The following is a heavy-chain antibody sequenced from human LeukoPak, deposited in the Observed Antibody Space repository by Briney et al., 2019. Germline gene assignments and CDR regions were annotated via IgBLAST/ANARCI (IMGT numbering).Heavy chain of an antibody. J-gene: IGHJ4*02. V-gene: IGHV1-69*04. CDR2: IIPILGIA. CDR1: GGTFSSYA. Sequence: GASVKVSCKASGGTFSSYAISWVRQAPGQGLEWMGRIIPILGIANYAQKFQGRVTITADKSTSTAYMELSSLRSEDTAVYYCARDEDSGSSAWYFDYWGQGTLVTVSS. CDR3: ARDEDSGSSAWYFDY. D-gene: IGHD6-19*01.